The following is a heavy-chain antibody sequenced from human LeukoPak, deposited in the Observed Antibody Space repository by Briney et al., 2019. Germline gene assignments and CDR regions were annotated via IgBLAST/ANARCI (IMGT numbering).Heavy chain of an antibody. Sequence: SETLSLTCAVSGYSISSGYYWGWIRQPPGKGLEWIGSIYHSGSTYYNPSLKSRVTISVDTSKNQFSLKLSPVTAADTAVYYCARRRTGVSFDYWGQGTLVTVSS. J-gene: IGHJ4*02. D-gene: IGHD3-10*01. CDR3: ARRRTGVSFDY. V-gene: IGHV4-38-2*01. CDR1: GYSISSGYY. CDR2: IYHSGST.